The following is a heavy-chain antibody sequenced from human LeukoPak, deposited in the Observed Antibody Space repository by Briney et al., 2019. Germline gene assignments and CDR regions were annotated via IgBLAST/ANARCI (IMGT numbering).Heavy chain of an antibody. Sequence: PGGPLRLSCATSGFMFSYYSIHWVRQAPGRGLEWVSYTSNSGRTIYYADSVKGRFTISRDNAKNSVYLQMNSLRAEDTAVYYCARERMRLFGDHWGQGTLVTVSS. CDR3: ARERMRLFGDH. CDR1: GFMFSYYS. D-gene: IGHD3-3*01. J-gene: IGHJ4*02. CDR2: TSNSGRTI. V-gene: IGHV3-48*01.